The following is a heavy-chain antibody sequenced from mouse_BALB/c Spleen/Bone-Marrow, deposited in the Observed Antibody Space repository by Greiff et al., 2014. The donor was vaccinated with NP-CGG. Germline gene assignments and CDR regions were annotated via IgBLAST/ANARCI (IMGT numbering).Heavy chain of an antibody. V-gene: IGHV1-67*01. J-gene: IGHJ2*01. CDR3: ARNFYGSSYFDY. Sequence: HVQLQQPGPELVRPGVSVKLSCKGSGYTFTAYAMHWVKQSHAESLEWIGLISTYSGNTHYNQNFKGKATMTVDKSSSTAYMELARLTSEDSAIYYCARNFYGSSYFDYWGQGTTLTVSS. CDR1: GYTFTAYA. D-gene: IGHD1-1*01. CDR2: ISTYSGNT.